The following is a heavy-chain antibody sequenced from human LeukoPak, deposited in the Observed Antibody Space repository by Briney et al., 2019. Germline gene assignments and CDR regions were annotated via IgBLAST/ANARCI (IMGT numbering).Heavy chain of an antibody. V-gene: IGHV4-38-2*02. CDR3: ARGSIPYDFWSGYYRGGWFDP. D-gene: IGHD3-3*01. J-gene: IGHJ5*02. CDR1: GYSISSGYY. CDR2: IYHSGST. Sequence: SETLSLTCTVSGYSISSGYYWGWIRQPPGKGLEWIGSIYHSGSTYYNPSLKSRVTISVDTSKNQFSLKLSSVTAADTAVYYCARGSIPYDFWSGYYRGGWFDPWGQGTLVTVSS.